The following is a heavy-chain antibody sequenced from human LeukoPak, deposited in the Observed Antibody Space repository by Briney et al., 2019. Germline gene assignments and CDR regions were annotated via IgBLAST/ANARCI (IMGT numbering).Heavy chain of an antibody. V-gene: IGHV3-30-3*02. CDR2: ISYDGSNK. CDR3: AKNRGYSGYEQIAFDY. Sequence: HPGRSLRLSCAASGFTFSSYAMHWVRQAPGKGLEWVAVISYDGSNKYYADSVKGRFTISRDNSKNTLYLQMNSLRAEDTAVYYCAKNRGYSGYEQIAFDYWGQGTLVTVSS. D-gene: IGHD5-12*01. J-gene: IGHJ4*02. CDR1: GFTFSSYA.